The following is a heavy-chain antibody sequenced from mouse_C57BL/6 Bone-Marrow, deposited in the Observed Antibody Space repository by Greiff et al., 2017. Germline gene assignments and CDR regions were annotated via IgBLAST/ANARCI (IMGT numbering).Heavy chain of an antibody. V-gene: IGHV1-26*01. D-gene: IGHD2-3*01. CDR3: ARSDGYYFYYAMDY. CDR2: INPNNGGT. Sequence: EVQLQQSGPELVKPGASVKISCKASGYTFTDYYMNWVKQSHGNSLEWIGDINPNNGGTSYNQKFKGKATLTVDKSSSTAYMELRSLTSEDSAVYYWARSDGYYFYYAMDYGGRGTSVTVSS. CDR1: GYTFTDYY. J-gene: IGHJ4*01.